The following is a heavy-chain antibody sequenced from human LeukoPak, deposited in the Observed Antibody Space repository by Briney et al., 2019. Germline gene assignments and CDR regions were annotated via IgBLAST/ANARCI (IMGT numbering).Heavy chain of an antibody. CDR2: IYYSGST. CDR3: ARAPSEDTYYFDY. J-gene: IGHJ4*02. V-gene: IGHV4-30-4*01. CDR1: GGSISSGDYY. Sequence: SETLSLTCTVSGGSISSGDYYWSWIRQPPGKGLEWIGYIYYSGSTNYNPSLKSRVTISVDTSKNQFSLKLSSVTAADTAVYYCARAPSEDTYYFDYWGQGTLVTVSS.